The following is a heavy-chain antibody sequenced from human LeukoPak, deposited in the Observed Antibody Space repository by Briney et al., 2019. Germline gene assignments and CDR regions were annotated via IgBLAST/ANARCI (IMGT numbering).Heavy chain of an antibody. CDR1: GGSIRGYY. Sequence: KPSETLSLTFTVSGGSIRGYYWIWIRQPPGKALEWIGYISYSGSTNYNPSLKSRVSISVDTSKNQFPLNLYSLTAADTAVYYCARQGTGWSFDDWGQGTLITVSS. D-gene: IGHD6-19*01. CDR2: ISYSGST. J-gene: IGHJ4*02. V-gene: IGHV4-59*08. CDR3: ARQGTGWSFDD.